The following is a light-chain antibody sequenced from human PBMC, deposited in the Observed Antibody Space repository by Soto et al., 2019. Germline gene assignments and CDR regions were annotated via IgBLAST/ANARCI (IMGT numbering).Light chain of an antibody. CDR1: QSVSSSY. J-gene: IGKJ5*01. Sequence: IVLTQSPCTLCVSPGERATLSCSASQSVSSSYLAWYQQKPVQAPRRLIYGAASRATGIPDRYSGSGTGTDFTLTISRLEPEDFAVYYCQQYGSSPSTFGQGTRMEIK. CDR3: QQYGSSPST. V-gene: IGKV3-20*01. CDR2: GAA.